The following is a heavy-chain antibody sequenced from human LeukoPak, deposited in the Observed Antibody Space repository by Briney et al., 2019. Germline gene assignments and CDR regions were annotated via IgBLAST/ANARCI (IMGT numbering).Heavy chain of an antibody. CDR2: MNPNSGNT. V-gene: IGHV1-8*03. J-gene: IGHJ3*02. Sequence: ASVKVSCKASGYTFTNYDIHWVRQATGQGLEWVGWMNPNSGNTGYAQKFQGRVTITRNTSISTAYMELSSLRSEDTAVYYCARGWYYDILTGYYHLNAFDIWGQGTMVTVSS. D-gene: IGHD3-9*01. CDR1: GYTFTNYD. CDR3: ARGWYYDILTGYYHLNAFDI.